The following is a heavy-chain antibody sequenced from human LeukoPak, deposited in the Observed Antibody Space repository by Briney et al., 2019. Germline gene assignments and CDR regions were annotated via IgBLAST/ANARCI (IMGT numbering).Heavy chain of an antibody. D-gene: IGHD3-3*01. Sequence: PGGSLRLSCAASTFTFTRDGMHWVRQAPGKGLEWVSFIRFDGSENYNTDSVKGRFTISRDNSKNTLYLQMNSLRAEDTAVYYCAKGSRRLYDFWSGYPNPSWGQGTLVTVSS. J-gene: IGHJ4*02. V-gene: IGHV3-30*02. CDR1: TFTFTRDG. CDR3: AKGSRRLYDFWSGYPNPS. CDR2: IRFDGSEN.